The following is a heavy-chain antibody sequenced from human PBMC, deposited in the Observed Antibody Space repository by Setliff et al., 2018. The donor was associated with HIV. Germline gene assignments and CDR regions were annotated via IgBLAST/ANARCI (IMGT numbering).Heavy chain of an antibody. D-gene: IGHD5-18*01. CDR2: IYYSGST. CDR3: ARGRSGYSYGYGYYYYYMDV. CDR1: GGSVSSGSYY. Sequence: SETLSLTCTVSGGSVSSGSYYWSWIRQPPGKGLEWIGYIYYSGSTNYNPSLKGRVTISVDPSKNQFSLKLSSVTAADTAVYYCARGRSGYSYGYGYYYYYMDVWGKGTTVTVSS. V-gene: IGHV4-61*01. J-gene: IGHJ6*03.